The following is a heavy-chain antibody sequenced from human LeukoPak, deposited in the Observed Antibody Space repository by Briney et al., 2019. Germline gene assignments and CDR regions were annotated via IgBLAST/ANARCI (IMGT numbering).Heavy chain of an antibody. CDR3: ARGVVGATLLDY. D-gene: IGHD1-26*01. J-gene: IGHJ4*02. Sequence: ASVKVSCKASGYTFTSYGISWVRQAPGQGLEWMGWISAYNGNTNYAQKLQGRVTMTRNTSISTAYMELSSLRSEDTAVYYCARGVVGATLLDYWGQGTLVTVSS. CDR1: GYTFTSYG. V-gene: IGHV1-18*01. CDR2: ISAYNGNT.